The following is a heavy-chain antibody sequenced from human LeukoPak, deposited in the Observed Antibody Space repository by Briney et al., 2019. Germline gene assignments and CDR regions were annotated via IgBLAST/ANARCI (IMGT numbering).Heavy chain of an antibody. V-gene: IGHV1-2*02. D-gene: IGHD1-26*01. CDR1: GYTFKDYY. CDR3: ARASERLQFTNFDY. Sequence: ASVKVSCKASGYTFKDYYIFWVRQAPGQGLEWMGWINPKSGGTDYAQKFQGRVTMTGDTSISTVYMQLSSLRSDDTAFYYCARASERLQFTNFDYWGQGILVTVSS. CDR2: INPKSGGT. J-gene: IGHJ4*02.